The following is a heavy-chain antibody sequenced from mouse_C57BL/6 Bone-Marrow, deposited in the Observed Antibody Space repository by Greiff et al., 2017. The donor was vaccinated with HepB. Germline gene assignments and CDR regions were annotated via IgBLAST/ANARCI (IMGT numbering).Heavy chain of an antibody. CDR2: FYPGSGSI. J-gene: IGHJ4*01. CDR1: GYTFTEYT. CDR3: ARHERDPYYDSLYAMDY. Sequence: QVQLKESGAELVKPGASVKLSCKASGYTFTEYTIHWVKQRSGQGLEWIGWFYPGSGSIKYNEKFKDKATLTADKSSSTVYMELSRLTSEDSAVYFCARHERDPYYDSLYAMDYWGQGTSVTVSS. D-gene: IGHD2-4*01. V-gene: IGHV1-62-2*01.